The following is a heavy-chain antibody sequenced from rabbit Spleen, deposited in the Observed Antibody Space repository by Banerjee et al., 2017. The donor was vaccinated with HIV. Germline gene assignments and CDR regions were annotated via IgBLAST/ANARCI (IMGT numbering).Heavy chain of an antibody. Sequence: LEDSGGGLVKPGGTLTLTCTVSGFSFSSNWICWVRQAPGKGLEWIACIDTNDGDTDYANWPKGRFTISKTSSTTVTLQMTSLTAADTATYFCARNYVNAFDPWGQGTLVTVS. CDR3: ARNYVNAFDP. V-gene: IGHV1S45*01. CDR1: GFSFSSNW. CDR2: IDTNDGDT. D-gene: IGHD1-1*01. J-gene: IGHJ2*01.